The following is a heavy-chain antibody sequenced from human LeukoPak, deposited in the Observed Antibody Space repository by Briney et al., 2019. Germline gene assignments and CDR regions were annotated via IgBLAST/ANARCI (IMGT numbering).Heavy chain of an antibody. CDR3: ARGVIAATISYFDY. D-gene: IGHD5-12*01. V-gene: IGHV3-74*01. CDR1: GFTFSSYW. CDR2: INSDGNSI. J-gene: IGHJ4*02. Sequence: GGSLRLSCAASGFTFSSYWMHWVRQAPGKGLVWVSRINSDGNSIDYADSVKGRFTISRDNAKNTLYLQMNSLRADDTAVYYCARGVIAATISYFDYWGQGALVTVSS.